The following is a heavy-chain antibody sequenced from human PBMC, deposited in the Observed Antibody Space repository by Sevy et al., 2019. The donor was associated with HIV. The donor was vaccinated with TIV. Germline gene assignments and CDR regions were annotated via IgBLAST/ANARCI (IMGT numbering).Heavy chain of an antibody. D-gene: IGHD5-12*01. CDR2: ISYDGSNK. J-gene: IGHJ6*02. CDR1: GFTFINHA. Sequence: GGSLRLSCAASGFTFINHAMHWVRQAPGKGREWVTVISYDGSNKYYADSVKGRFTISRDTSKGTVYLQMDSLRAEDTAVYYCARDLNSGYANYYYYGMDVWGQGTTVTVSS. V-gene: IGHV3-30*04. CDR3: ARDLNSGYANYYYYGMDV.